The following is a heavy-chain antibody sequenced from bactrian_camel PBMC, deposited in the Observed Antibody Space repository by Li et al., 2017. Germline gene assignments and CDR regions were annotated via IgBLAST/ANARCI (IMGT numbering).Heavy chain of an antibody. Sequence: QVQLVESGGDLVQAGGSLKLTCAGSAYITEQCGMGWYRQAAGKEVNLVSLRRDGTIIYADSVKGRFTISQDVTKNTLYLEMKGLKTEDTGMYFRKTMEPQMFGCKSDYGPGTQVTVS. D-gene: IGHD4*01. V-gene: IGHV3S53*01. J-gene: IGHJ4*01. CDR1: AYITEQC. CDR2: LRRDGTI.